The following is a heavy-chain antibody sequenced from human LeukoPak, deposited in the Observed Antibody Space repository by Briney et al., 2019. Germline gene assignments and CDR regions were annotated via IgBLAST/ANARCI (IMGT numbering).Heavy chain of an antibody. J-gene: IGHJ5*02. Sequence: SETLSLTCAVYGGSFSGYYWSWIRQPPGKGLEWIGEINHSGSTNYNPSLKSRVTISVDTSKNQFSLKLSSVTAADTAVYYCARGRRHDFWGRDSKSNWFDPWGQGTLVTVSS. V-gene: IGHV4-34*01. CDR3: ARGRRHDFWGRDSKSNWFDP. CDR2: INHSGST. D-gene: IGHD3-3*01. CDR1: GGSFSGYY.